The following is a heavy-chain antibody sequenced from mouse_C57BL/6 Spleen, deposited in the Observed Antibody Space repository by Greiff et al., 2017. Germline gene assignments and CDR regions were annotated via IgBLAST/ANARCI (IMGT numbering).Heavy chain of an antibody. CDR2: IDPSDSYT. CDR1: GYTFTSYW. CDR3: ARSFYYGSSYGDFGG. J-gene: IGHJ1*03. D-gene: IGHD1-1*01. Sequence: QVQLQQPGAELVMPGASVKLSCKASGYTFTSYWMHWVKQRPGQGLEWIGEIDPSDSYTNYNQKFKGKSTLTVDKSSSPAYMQLRSLTSEDSAVYYCARSFYYGSSYGDFGGWGTGTTVTVSS. V-gene: IGHV1-69*01.